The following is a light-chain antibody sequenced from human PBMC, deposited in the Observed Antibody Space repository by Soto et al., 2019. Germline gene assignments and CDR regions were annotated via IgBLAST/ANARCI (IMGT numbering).Light chain of an antibody. CDR2: DAS. Sequence: ETVLKQSPGTLSLSPGERATLSCRASQSVSSSYLAWYQQKPGQAPRLLIYDASSRATGIPDRVSGSGSGTDFTLTISRLEPEDFAVYYCQQYVRSPPSWTFGQGTKVEIK. J-gene: IGKJ1*01. CDR1: QSVSSSY. V-gene: IGKV3-20*01. CDR3: QQYVRSPPSWT.